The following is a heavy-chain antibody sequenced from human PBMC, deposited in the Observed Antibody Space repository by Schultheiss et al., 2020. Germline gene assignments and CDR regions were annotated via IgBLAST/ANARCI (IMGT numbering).Heavy chain of an antibody. J-gene: IGHJ5*02. D-gene: IGHD1-26*01. Sequence: AETLSLTCTVSGGSISSYYWSWIRQPPGKGLEWIGEINHSGSTSYNPSLKSRVTISVDTSTNQFSLKLSSVTAADTAVYYCARRWGGSGFDPWGQGTLVTVSS. CDR3: ARRWGGSGFDP. CDR1: GGSISSYY. CDR2: INHSGST. V-gene: IGHV4-34*01.